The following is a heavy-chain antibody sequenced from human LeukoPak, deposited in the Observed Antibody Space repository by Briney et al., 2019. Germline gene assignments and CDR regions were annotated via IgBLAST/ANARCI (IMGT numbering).Heavy chain of an antibody. J-gene: IGHJ3*02. CDR2: INPNSGGT. CDR3: ARGGTVVDNAFDI. Sequence: ASVKVSCKASGYTFTGYYMHWVRPAPGQGLEWMGWINPNSGGTNYAQKFQGWVTMTRDTSISTAYMELSRLRSDDTAVYYCARGGTVVDNAFDIWGQGTMVTVSS. V-gene: IGHV1-2*04. D-gene: IGHD3-22*01. CDR1: GYTFTGYY.